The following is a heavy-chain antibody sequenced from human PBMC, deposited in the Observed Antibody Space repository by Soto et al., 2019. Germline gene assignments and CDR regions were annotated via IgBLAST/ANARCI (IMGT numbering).Heavy chain of an antibody. J-gene: IGHJ4*02. D-gene: IGHD6-13*01. CDR3: ARGGIAPNFDY. CDR1: GGSISSGGYY. CDR2: IYYSGST. Sequence: QVQLQESGPGLVKPSQTLSLTCTVSGGSISSGGYYWSWIRQHPGKGLEWIGYIYYSGSTYYNPSLKSRVTLSVDTSKNQFSLKLSSVTAAGKAVYYCARGGIAPNFDYWGQGTLVTVSS. V-gene: IGHV4-31*03.